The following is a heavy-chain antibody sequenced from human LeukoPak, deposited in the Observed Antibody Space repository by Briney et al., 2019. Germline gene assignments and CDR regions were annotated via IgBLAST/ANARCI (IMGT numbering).Heavy chain of an antibody. V-gene: IGHV3-53*01. Sequence: GGSLKLSCAASGFTVSSTYMTWVRQAPGKGLEWVSVIYSGGSTYYADSVKGRFTVSRDNSKNTLYLQMNSLRAEDTAMYYCARESGYAVGDYWGQGTLVTVSS. CDR1: GFTVSSTY. CDR3: ARESGYAVGDY. J-gene: IGHJ4*02. D-gene: IGHD5-12*01. CDR2: IYSGGST.